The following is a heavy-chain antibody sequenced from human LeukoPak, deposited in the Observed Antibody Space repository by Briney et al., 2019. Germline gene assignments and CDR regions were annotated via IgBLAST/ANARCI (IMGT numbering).Heavy chain of an antibody. J-gene: IGHJ4*02. D-gene: IGHD3-9*01. CDR1: GFTFSSYS. CDR2: ISSSSSYI. Sequence: PGGSLRLSCAASGFTFSSYSMNWVRQAPGKGLEWVSSISSSSSYIYYADSVKGRFTISRDNAKNSLYLQMNSLRAEDTAVYYCARDSASSVYDILTGYYIPHSYFDYWGQGTLVTVSS. V-gene: IGHV3-21*01. CDR3: ARDSASSVYDILTGYYIPHSYFDY.